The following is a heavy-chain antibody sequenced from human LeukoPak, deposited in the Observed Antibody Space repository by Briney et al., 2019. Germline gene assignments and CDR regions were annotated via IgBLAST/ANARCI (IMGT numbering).Heavy chain of an antibody. Sequence: PSETLSLTCAVSGYSISSGYYWGWIRQPPGKGPEWIGSIYHSGSTYYNPSLKSRVTISVDTYKNQFSLKLSSVTAADTAVYYCARLITIPNGWFDPWGQGTLVTVSS. V-gene: IGHV4-38-2*01. J-gene: IGHJ5*02. CDR3: ARLITIPNGWFDP. CDR2: IYHSGST. CDR1: GYSISSGYY. D-gene: IGHD3-3*01.